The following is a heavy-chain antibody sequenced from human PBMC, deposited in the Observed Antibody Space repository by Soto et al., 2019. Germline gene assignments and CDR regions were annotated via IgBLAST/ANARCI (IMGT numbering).Heavy chain of an antibody. CDR1: GFTFSSYW. D-gene: IGHD3-10*01. Sequence: PGGSLRLSCAASGFTFSSYWMSWVRQAPGKGLEWVANIKQDGSEKYYVDSVKGRFTISRDNAKNSLYLQMNSLRAEDTAVYYCASDGDYYYYYMDVWGKGTTVTVSS. J-gene: IGHJ6*03. CDR3: ASDGDYYYYYMDV. V-gene: IGHV3-7*01. CDR2: IKQDGSEK.